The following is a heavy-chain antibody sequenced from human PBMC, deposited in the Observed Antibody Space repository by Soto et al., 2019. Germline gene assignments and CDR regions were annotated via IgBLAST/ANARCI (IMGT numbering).Heavy chain of an antibody. J-gene: IGHJ6*02. CDR2: INPNSGGT. D-gene: IGHD2-2*01. V-gene: IGHV1-2*04. Sequence: ASVKVSCKASGYTFTGYYMHWVRQAPGQGLEWMGWINPNSGGTNYAQKFQGWVTMTRDTSISTAYMELSRLRSDDTAVYYCARERAVVVPAAMGCGMDVWGQGTTVTVSS. CDR3: ARERAVVVPAAMGCGMDV. CDR1: GYTFTGYY.